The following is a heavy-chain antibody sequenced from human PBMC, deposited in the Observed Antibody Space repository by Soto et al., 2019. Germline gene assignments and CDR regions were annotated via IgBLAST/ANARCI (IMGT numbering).Heavy chain of an antibody. CDR2: IYWDDDK. CDR1: GFSMSNGEAV. Sequence: GPAPVHPPHTVPIPRTSAGFSMSNGEAVVCLIRHPPGKALEWLALIYWDDDKRCSPSLKSRLTITKDTSKNQVVLTITNMDPVDTATYYCAHRGVLGMVREFFDFWGQGILVTGSS. D-gene: IGHD3-10*01. CDR3: AHRGVLGMVREFFDF. V-gene: IGHV2-5*02. J-gene: IGHJ4*02.